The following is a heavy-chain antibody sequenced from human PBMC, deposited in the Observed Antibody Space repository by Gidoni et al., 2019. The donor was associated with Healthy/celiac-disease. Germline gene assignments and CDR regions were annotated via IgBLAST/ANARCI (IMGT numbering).Heavy chain of an antibody. V-gene: IGHV3-23*04. CDR3: AKGSDEEGSGYLIFPSDD. J-gene: IGHJ4*02. CDR1: GFTFSRYA. Sequence: EVQLVESGGGLVQPGGSLRLSCAASGFTFSRYAMRWVRQAPGKGLEWVSAISGSGGSTYYADSVKGRFTISRDNSKNTLYLQMNSLRAEDTAVYYCAKGSDEEGSGYLIFPSDDWGQGTLVTVSS. D-gene: IGHD3-22*01. CDR2: ISGSGGST.